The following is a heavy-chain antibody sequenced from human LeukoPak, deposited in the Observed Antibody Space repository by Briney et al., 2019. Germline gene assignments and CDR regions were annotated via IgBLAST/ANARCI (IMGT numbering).Heavy chain of an antibody. CDR1: GFTFSSYA. D-gene: IGHD5-12*01. V-gene: IGHV3-30-3*01. CDR3: ARDGYEGEGWGYYFDY. CDR2: ISYDGSNK. Sequence: GRSLRLPCAASGFTFSSYAMHWVRQAPGKGLEWVAVISYDGSNKYYADSVKGRFTISRDNSKNALYLQMNSLRAEDTAVYYCARDGYEGEGWGYYFDYWGQGTLVTVSS. J-gene: IGHJ4*02.